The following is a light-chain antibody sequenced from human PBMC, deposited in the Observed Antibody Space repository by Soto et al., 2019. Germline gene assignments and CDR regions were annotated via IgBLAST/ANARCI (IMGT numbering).Light chain of an antibody. Sequence: QSVLTQPPSVSGAPGQRVTISCTGSSSNTGAGYDVHWYQHLPGTAPKLLIYGNSNRPSGVPDRFSGSKSGTSASLAITGLQAEEEADYYCQSYDTSLSASVFGGGTKLTVL. J-gene: IGLJ3*02. V-gene: IGLV1-40*01. CDR2: GNS. CDR3: QSYDTSLSASV. CDR1: SSNTGAGYD.